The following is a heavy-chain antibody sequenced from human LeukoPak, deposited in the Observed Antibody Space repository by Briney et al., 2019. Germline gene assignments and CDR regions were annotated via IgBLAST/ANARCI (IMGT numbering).Heavy chain of an antibody. CDR2: ISSSSSYI. D-gene: IGHD2-15*01. CDR3: ARACKGYSPLLYYYYYYMDV. V-gene: IGHV3-21*01. Sequence: GGSLRLSCAASGFTFDDYAMHWVRQAPGKGLEWVSSISSSSSYIYYADSVKGRFTISRDNAKNSLYLQMNSLRAEDTAVYYCARACKGYSPLLYYYYYYMDVWGKGTTVTVSS. CDR1: GFTFDDYA. J-gene: IGHJ6*03.